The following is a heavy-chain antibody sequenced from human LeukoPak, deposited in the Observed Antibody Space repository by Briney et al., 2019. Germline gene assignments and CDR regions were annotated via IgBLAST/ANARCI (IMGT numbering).Heavy chain of an antibody. CDR1: GFTFSSYG. D-gene: IGHD5-12*01. CDR3: ARDRRVATAGFIDY. CDR2: IWYDGSNK. Sequence: GGSLRLSCAASGFTFSSYGMHWVRQAPGNGLEWVAVIWYDGSNKYYADSVKGRFTISRDNSKNTLYLQMNSLRAEDTAVYYCARDRRVATAGFIDYWGQGTLVTVSS. V-gene: IGHV3-33*01. J-gene: IGHJ4*02.